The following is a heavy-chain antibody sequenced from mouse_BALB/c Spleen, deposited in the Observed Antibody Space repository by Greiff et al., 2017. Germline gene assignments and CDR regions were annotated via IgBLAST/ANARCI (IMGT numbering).Heavy chain of an antibody. J-gene: IGHJ2*01. CDR1: GFTFSSYA. CDR3: ARDGKAEGFDY. D-gene: IGHD4-1*01. CDR2: ISSGGSYT. V-gene: IGHV5-9-4*01. Sequence: EVQGVESGGGLVKPGGSLKLSCAASGFTFSSYAMSWVRQSPEKRLEWVAEISSGGSYTYYPDTVTGRFTISRDNAKNTLYLEMSSLRSEDTAMYYCARDGKAEGFDYWGQGTTLTVSS.